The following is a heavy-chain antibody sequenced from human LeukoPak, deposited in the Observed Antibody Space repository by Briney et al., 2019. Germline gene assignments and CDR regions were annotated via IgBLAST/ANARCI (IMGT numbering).Heavy chain of an antibody. Sequence: SETLSLTCAVYGGSFSGYYWSWIRQPPGKGLEWIGEINHSGSTNYNPSLKSRVTISVDTSKNQFSLKLSSVTAADTAVYYCARKIYGMDVWGKGTTVTVSS. CDR2: INHSGST. CDR1: GGSFSGYY. V-gene: IGHV4-34*01. J-gene: IGHJ6*04. CDR3: ARKIYGMDV.